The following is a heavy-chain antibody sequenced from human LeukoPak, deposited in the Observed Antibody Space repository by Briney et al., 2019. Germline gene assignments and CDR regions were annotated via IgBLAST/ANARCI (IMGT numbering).Heavy chain of an antibody. CDR3: ARGGYGEYNWFDP. V-gene: IGHV4-61*03. CDR2: IYHSGSA. J-gene: IGHJ5*02. Sequence: SETLSLTCSVSGGSVSSGGYHWSWIRQPPGKGLEWIGYIYHSGSANYNPSLKSRVTISVDTSKNHFSLNLSSVTAADTAVYYCARGGYGEYNWFDPWGQGTLVTVSS. CDR1: GGSVSSGGYH. D-gene: IGHD4-17*01.